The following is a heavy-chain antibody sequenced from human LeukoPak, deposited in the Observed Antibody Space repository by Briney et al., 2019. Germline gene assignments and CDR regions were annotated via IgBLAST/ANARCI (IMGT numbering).Heavy chain of an antibody. Sequence: GGPRRFSGTSSVFTFGDYTMSGVRQAPGRGLGWVGLIRSKGYGGTIEYATSVKGRVTISRDDSKSIAYLQMNSLKTEDTAVYYCTRSTPYYYDSSGYYQNFVYWGQGTLVTVSS. J-gene: IGHJ4*02. V-gene: IGHV3-49*04. CDR2: IRSKGYGGTI. CDR3: TRSTPYYYDSSGYYQNFVY. CDR1: VFTFGDYT. D-gene: IGHD3-22*01.